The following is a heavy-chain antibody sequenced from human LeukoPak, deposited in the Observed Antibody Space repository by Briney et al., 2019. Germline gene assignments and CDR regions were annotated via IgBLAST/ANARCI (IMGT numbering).Heavy chain of an antibody. CDR1: GYTFTSYQ. Sequence: ASVKVSFKATGYTFTSYQIHWGGQAPGQGLEWMGIINTNDGSTSYAQKFQGRVTMTRDTSTSTVYMELSSLRSEDTAVYYCYVVVVAAGFDYWGQGTLVTVSS. CDR2: INTNDGST. CDR3: YVVVVAAGFDY. D-gene: IGHD2-15*01. J-gene: IGHJ4*02. V-gene: IGHV1-46*01.